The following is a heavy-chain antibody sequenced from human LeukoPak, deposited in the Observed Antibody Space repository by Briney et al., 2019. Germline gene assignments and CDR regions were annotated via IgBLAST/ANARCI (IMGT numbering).Heavy chain of an antibody. Sequence: GGSLRLSCAASGFTFSSYWMSWVRQAPGKGLEWVANIKQDGSEKYCVDSVKGRFTISRDNAKNSLYLQMNSLRAEDTAVYYCASLVGATTFDYWGQGTLVTVSS. D-gene: IGHD1-26*01. J-gene: IGHJ4*02. CDR1: GFTFSSYW. CDR2: IKQDGSEK. CDR3: ASLVGATTFDY. V-gene: IGHV3-7*01.